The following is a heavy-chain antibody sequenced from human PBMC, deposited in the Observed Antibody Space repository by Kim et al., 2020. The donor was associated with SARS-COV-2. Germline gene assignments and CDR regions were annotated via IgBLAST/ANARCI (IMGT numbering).Heavy chain of an antibody. CDR1: GYTLTELS. Sequence: ASVKVSCKVSGYTLTELSMHWVRQAPGKGLEWMGGFDPEDGETIYAQKFQGRVTMTEYTSTDTAYMDLSSLRSEDTAVYYCATLGSSGYYKEYYFDYRGQGTRVTVPS. CDR2: FDPEDGET. J-gene: IGHJ4*02. V-gene: IGHV1-24*01. CDR3: ATLGSSGYYKEYYFDY. D-gene: IGHD3-22*01.